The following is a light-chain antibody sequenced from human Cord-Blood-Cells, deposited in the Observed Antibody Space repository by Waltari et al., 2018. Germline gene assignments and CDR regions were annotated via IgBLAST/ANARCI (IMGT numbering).Light chain of an antibody. J-gene: IGKJ1*01. V-gene: IGKV3-11*01. CDR1: QSVSSY. Sequence: EIVLTQSPATLSLSPGERATLSCSASQSVSSYLAWYQQKPGQAHRLLIYDASNSATGIPARFSGSLSGTDFTLTISSLEPEDGAVYYCQQRRNWPTVGQGTKVEIK. CDR3: QQRRNWPT. CDR2: DAS.